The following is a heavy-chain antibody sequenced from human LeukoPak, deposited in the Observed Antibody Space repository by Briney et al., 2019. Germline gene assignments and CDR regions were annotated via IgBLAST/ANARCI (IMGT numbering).Heavy chain of an antibody. CDR2: ISSSSTI. J-gene: IGHJ6*03. V-gene: IGHV3-48*02. Sequence: PGVSLRLSCAASGFTFSSYSMNWVRQAPGKGLEWVSYISSSSTIYYADSVKGRFTISRDNAKNSLYLQMNSLRDEDTAVYYCARDGTSCYFSSCYYYYYMDVWGKGTTVTVSS. D-gene: IGHD2-2*01. CDR1: GFTFSSYS. CDR3: ARDGTSCYFSSCYYYYYMDV.